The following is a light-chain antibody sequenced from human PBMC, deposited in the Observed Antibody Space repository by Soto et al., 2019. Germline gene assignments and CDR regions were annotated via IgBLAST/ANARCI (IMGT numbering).Light chain of an antibody. CDR3: QRYGSSPLIT. CDR2: GAS. J-gene: IGKJ5*01. CDR1: QSVSGRY. V-gene: IGKV3-20*01. Sequence: EIVLTQSPGTLSLSPWERATLSCRASQSVSGRYLAWYQQKPGQAPRLLIYGASSRATGIPDRFSGSGSGTDFTLTISRLEPEDFAVYFCQRYGSSPLITFGQGTRLEIK.